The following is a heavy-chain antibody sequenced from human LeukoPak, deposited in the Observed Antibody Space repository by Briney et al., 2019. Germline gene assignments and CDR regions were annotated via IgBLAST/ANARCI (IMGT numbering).Heavy chain of an antibody. CDR3: ARDLQVGALRHYGMDV. J-gene: IGHJ6*02. D-gene: IGHD1-26*01. CDR2: ISYDGSNK. Sequence: GGSLRLSCAASGFTFSSYAMHWVRQAPGKGLEWVAVISYDGSNKYYADSVKGRFTISRDNSKNTLYLQMNSLRAEDTAVYYWARDLQVGALRHYGMDVWGQGTTVTVSS. V-gene: IGHV3-30-3*01. CDR1: GFTFSSYA.